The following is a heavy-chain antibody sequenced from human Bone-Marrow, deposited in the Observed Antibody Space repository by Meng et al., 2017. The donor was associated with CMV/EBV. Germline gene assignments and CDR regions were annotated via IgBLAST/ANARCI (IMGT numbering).Heavy chain of an antibody. V-gene: IGHV3-9*03. CDR1: GFTFSSYS. CDR2: INWNSDTI. Sequence: SLKISCAASGFTFSSYSMNWVRQAPGKGLEWVSGINWNSDTIAYADSVRGRFTISRDNAKNSLYLQMDTLGPEDMALYYCAKDLSYEGRGGFDYWGQGALVTVSS. CDR3: AKDLSYEGRGGFDY. J-gene: IGHJ4*02. D-gene: IGHD1-26*01.